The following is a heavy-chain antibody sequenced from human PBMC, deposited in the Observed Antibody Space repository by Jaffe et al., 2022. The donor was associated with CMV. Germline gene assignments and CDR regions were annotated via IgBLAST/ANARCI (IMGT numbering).Heavy chain of an antibody. V-gene: IGHV3-7*03. CDR1: GFTFSGYW. CDR3: ARARGYCRTASCYFYLDY. CDR2: IKEDGSEK. J-gene: IGHJ4*02. D-gene: IGHD2-2*01. Sequence: EVQLVESGGGLVQPGGSLRLSCVASGFTFSGYWMSWVRQAPGKGLEWVANIKEDGSEKYHVDSVKGRFPISRDNAKNSLFLQMNSLRAEDTAVYYCARARGYCRTASCYFYLDYWGQGTLVTVSS.